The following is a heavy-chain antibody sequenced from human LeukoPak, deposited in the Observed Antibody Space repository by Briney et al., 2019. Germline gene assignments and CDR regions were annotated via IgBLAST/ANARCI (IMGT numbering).Heavy chain of an antibody. D-gene: IGHD6-13*01. V-gene: IGHV4-59*01. CDR2: IYYSGST. J-gene: IGHJ4*02. CDR1: GGSISSYY. Sequence: KSSQTLSLTCTVSGGSISSYYWSWIRQPPGKGLEWIGYIYYSGSTNYNPSLKSRVTISVDTSKNQFSLKLSSVTAADTAVYYCARVRIGVAAAGTVFDYWGQGTLVTVSS. CDR3: ARVRIGVAAAGTVFDY.